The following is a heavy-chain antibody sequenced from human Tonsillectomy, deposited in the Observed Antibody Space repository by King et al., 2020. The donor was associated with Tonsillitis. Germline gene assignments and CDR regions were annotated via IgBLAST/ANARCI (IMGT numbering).Heavy chain of an antibody. Sequence: QLQQWGAGLLKPSETLSLTCAVYGGSFSGYYWSWIRQPPGKGLEWIGEINHSGSTNYNPSLKSRVTISVDTSENQFSLKLSSVTAADTAVYYCARTALYYYDSSGYSPPHYWGQGTLVTVSS. CDR3: ARTALYYYDSSGYSPPHY. CDR2: INHSGST. J-gene: IGHJ4*02. CDR1: GGSFSGYY. D-gene: IGHD3-22*01. V-gene: IGHV4-34*01.